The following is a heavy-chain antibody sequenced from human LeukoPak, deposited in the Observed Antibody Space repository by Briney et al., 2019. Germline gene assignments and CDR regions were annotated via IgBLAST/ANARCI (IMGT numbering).Heavy chain of an antibody. CDR1: GFTVSSNY. J-gene: IGHJ4*02. CDR2: ISPGSSST. D-gene: IGHD6-19*01. Sequence: GGSLRLSCAASGFTVSSNYMNWVRQAPGKGLEWVSSISPGSSSTFYADSVKGRFTISRDNSRNTLYLQMNGPRTEDTAVYYCARGAVAADFDCWGQGTLVTVSS. V-gene: IGHV3-23*01. CDR3: ARGAVAADFDC.